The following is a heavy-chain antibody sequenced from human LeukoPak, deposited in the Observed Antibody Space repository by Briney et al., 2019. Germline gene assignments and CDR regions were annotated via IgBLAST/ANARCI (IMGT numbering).Heavy chain of an antibody. CDR1: GYTFTSYG. Sequence: ASVTVSCKASGYTFTSYGISWVRQAPGQRLEWMGWINAGNGNTKYSQKFQGRVIITRDTSATIAYMELSRLRSEDTAVYYCARGIEASSGWYVIDYWGQGTLVIVSS. V-gene: IGHV1-3*01. D-gene: IGHD6-19*01. CDR2: INAGNGNT. J-gene: IGHJ4*02. CDR3: ARGIEASSGWYVIDY.